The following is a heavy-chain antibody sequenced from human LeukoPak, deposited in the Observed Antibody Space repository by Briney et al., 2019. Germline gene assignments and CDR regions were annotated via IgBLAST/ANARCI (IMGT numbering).Heavy chain of an antibody. D-gene: IGHD3-10*01. Sequence: GGSLRLSCVASGFTFSTFAMIWVRQPPGKGLEWVANIRQDGSEKYYVDSVKGRFTISRDNAKKSLFLLMSSLRAEDTAVYYCARGGAYFEYWGQGTLVTVSS. CDR1: GFTFSTFA. CDR3: ARGGAYFEY. V-gene: IGHV3-7*01. CDR2: IRQDGSEK. J-gene: IGHJ4*02.